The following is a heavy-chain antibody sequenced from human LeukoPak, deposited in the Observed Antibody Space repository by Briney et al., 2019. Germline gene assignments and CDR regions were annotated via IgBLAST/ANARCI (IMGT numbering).Heavy chain of an antibody. D-gene: IGHD5-12*01. CDR2: ISGGGGTT. CDR3: ATTLVRYSGWDY. J-gene: IGHJ4*02. V-gene: IGHV3-23*01. CDR1: GFTFSSYA. Sequence: GRSLRLSCAASGFTFSSYAMSWVRQAPGKGLEWVSAISGGGGTTYYADSVKGRFTISRDNSKNTLYLQMNTLRAEDTAVYYCATTLVRYSGWDYWGQGTLVTVSS.